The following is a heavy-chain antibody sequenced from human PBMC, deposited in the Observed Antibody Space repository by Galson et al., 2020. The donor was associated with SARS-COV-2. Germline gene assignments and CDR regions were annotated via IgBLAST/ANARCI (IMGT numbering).Heavy chain of an antibody. CDR1: GFTFNSYT. J-gene: IGHJ6*01. D-gene: IGHD3-3*01. Sequence: GPLRLTRAASGFTFNSYTMNWVRQAPGKGLEWVPAISGSATGTYYADSVKGRFIISRDNLKNTVFLHMNGRRAEDTDVYYCARDRGGTDDFWRGYFTYY. CDR3: ARDRGGTDDFWRGYFTYY. V-gene: IGHV3-23*01. CDR2: ISGSATGT.